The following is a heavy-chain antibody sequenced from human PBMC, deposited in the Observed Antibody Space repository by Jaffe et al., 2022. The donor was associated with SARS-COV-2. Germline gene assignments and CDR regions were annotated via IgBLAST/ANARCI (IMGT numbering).Heavy chain of an antibody. J-gene: IGHJ6*03. CDR3: ARMYQPPGVIVVARYYMDV. CDR1: GFTFSYNG. D-gene: IGHD3-22*01. CDR2: ISYDGSHK. V-gene: IGHV3-30*04. Sequence: QVQLVESGGGVVQPGRSLRLSCAASGFTFSYNGLHWVRQAPGKGLEWVAVISYDGSHKYYADSVKGRFTISRDNSKNTLYLEMNSLRAEDTAVYYCARMYQPPGVIVVARYYMDVWGKGTTVTVSS.